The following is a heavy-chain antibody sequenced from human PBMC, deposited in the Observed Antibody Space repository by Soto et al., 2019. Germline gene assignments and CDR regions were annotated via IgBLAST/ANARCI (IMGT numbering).Heavy chain of an antibody. V-gene: IGHV4-30-4*01. D-gene: IGHD3-22*01. CDR3: ARDVEWHGSSGYYDY. CDR2: IYYSGST. J-gene: IGHJ4*02. CDR1: GGSIRSGDYY. Sequence: SETLSLTCTVSGGSIRSGDYYWSWIRQPPGKGLEWIGYIYYSGSTYYNPSLKSRVTISVDTSKNQFSLKLSSVTAADTAVYYCARDVEWHGSSGYYDYWGQGTLVTVSS.